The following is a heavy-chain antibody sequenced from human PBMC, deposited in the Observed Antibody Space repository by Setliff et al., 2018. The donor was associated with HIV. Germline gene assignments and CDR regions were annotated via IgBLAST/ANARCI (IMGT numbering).Heavy chain of an antibody. CDR1: GFTFSSHW. J-gene: IGHJ4*02. CDR2: IKQDGSEK. CDR3: ATNFLYDILTGYFPYQFDQ. D-gene: IGHD3-9*01. V-gene: IGHV3-7*01. Sequence: GGSLRLSCAASGFTFSSHWMSWIRQAPGKGLEWVASIKQDGSEKYFVDSVKGRFTISRDNAKDSMFLQMNSLRGEDTAVYYCATNFLYDILTGYFPYQFDQWGQGTLDTVSS.